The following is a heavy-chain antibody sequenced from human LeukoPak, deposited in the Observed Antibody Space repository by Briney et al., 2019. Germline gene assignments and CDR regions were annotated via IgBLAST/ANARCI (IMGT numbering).Heavy chain of an antibody. CDR3: ARDRVPGYFDS. CDR1: GGSISSYY. D-gene: IGHD2-15*01. CDR2: IYYSGST. V-gene: IGHV4-59*12. J-gene: IGHJ4*02. Sequence: SETLSLTCTVSGGSISSYYWSWIRQPPGKGLEWIGYIYYSGSTNYNPSLKSRVTISVDTSKNQFSLQLTSVTAADTAVYYCARDRVPGYFDSWGQGTLATVSS.